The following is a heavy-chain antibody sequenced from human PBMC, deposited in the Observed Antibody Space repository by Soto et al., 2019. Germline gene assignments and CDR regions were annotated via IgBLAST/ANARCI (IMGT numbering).Heavy chain of an antibody. V-gene: IGHV3-23*01. CDR1: GFTFSSYA. J-gene: IGHJ5*02. D-gene: IGHD3-9*01. CDR2: ISGSGGST. Sequence: GGSLRLSCAASGFTFSSYAMSWVRQAPGKGLEWVSAISGSGGSTYYADSVKGRFTISRDNSKNTLYLQMNSLRAEDTAVYYCAKGPRYYDIFRWFDPWGQGTLVTVSS. CDR3: AKGPRYYDIFRWFDP.